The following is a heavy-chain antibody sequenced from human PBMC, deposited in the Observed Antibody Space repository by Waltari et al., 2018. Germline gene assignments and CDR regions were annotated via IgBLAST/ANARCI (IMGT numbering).Heavy chain of an antibody. D-gene: IGHD4-17*01. CDR3: VRSDYGDYVGGYY. J-gene: IGHJ4*02. CDR2: ISSSSSFI. V-gene: IGHV3-21*01. CDR1: GLPFSDYT. Sequence: EVQLVESGGGLVKPGGSLRLSCAASGLPFSDYTMSWVRQTPGKGLEWVSSISSSSSFIYYADSVKGRFTISRDNAKNSLFLQMNSLRAEDTSVYYCVRSDYGDYVGGYYWGQGTVVTVSS.